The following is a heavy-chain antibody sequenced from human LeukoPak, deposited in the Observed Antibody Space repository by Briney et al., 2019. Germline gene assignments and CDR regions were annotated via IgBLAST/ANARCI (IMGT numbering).Heavy chain of an antibody. D-gene: IGHD3-10*01. V-gene: IGHV1-69*06. J-gene: IGHJ2*01. CDR3: ASLRVTMVRGLLPGYFDL. CDR2: IIPIFGTA. Sequence: EASVKVSCKASGGTFSSYAISWVRQAPGQGLEWMGGIIPIFGTANYAQKFQGRVTITADKSTSTAYVELSSLRSEDTAVYYCASLRVTMVRGLLPGYFDLWGRGTLATVSS. CDR1: GGTFSSYA.